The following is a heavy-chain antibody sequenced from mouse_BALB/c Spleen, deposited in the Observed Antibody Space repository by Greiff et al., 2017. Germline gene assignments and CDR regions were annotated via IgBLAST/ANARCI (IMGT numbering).Heavy chain of an antibody. CDR2: IYPGNVNT. J-gene: IGHJ4*01. V-gene: IGHV1S56*01. CDR3: ARGGYLYAMDY. Sequence: VQLQQSGPELVKPGASVRISCKASGYTFPSYYIHWVKQRPGQGLEWIGWIYPGNVNTKYNEKFKGKATLTADKSSSTAYMQLSSLTSEDSAVYCCARGGYLYAMDYWGQGTSVTVSS. CDR1: GYTFPSYY.